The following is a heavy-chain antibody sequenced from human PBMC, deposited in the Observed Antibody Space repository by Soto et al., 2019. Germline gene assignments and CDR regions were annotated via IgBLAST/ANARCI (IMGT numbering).Heavy chain of an antibody. D-gene: IGHD6-19*01. CDR1: GYTFTSYG. Sequence: GASVKVSCKASGYTFTSYGITWVRQAPGQGLEWMGWISAYNGNTYHAQKLQGRVTMTTDTSTSTAYMELRSLRSDDTAVYYCARDLGGWEDYWGQGTLVTVSS. V-gene: IGHV1-18*01. J-gene: IGHJ4*02. CDR3: ARDLGGWEDY. CDR2: ISAYNGNT.